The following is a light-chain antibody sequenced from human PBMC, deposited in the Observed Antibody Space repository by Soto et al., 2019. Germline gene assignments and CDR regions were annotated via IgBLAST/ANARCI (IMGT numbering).Light chain of an antibody. V-gene: IGKV1-13*02. Sequence: AIQLTQSPSSLSASVGDRVTVTCRASQGISSALAWYQQKPGKAPKLLIYDASSLESGVPSRFSGSGSGTDFTLTISSLQPEDFATYYCQQFNSYPLFGGGTKVEIK. J-gene: IGKJ4*01. CDR3: QQFNSYPL. CDR1: QGISSA. CDR2: DAS.